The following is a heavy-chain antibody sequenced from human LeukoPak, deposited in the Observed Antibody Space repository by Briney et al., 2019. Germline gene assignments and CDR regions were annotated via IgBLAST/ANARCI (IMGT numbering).Heavy chain of an antibody. CDR2: ISYDGSNK. Sequence: GGSLRLSCAASGFTFSSYAMHWVRQAPGKGLEWVSVISYDGSNKYYADSVKGRFTISRDNSKNTLYLQMNSLRAEDTAVYYCARDHDSGSYSDYWGQGTLVTVSS. D-gene: IGHD3-10*01. J-gene: IGHJ4*02. CDR3: ARDHDSGSYSDY. V-gene: IGHV3-30*04. CDR1: GFTFSSYA.